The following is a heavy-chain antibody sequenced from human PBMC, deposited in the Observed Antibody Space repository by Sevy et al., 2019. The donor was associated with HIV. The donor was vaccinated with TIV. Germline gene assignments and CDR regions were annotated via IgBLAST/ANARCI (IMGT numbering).Heavy chain of an antibody. Sequence: GGSLRLSCAASGFTFSNAWMSWVRQAPGKGLEWVGRIKSKTDGGTTDYAAPVKGRFTISRDDSKNTLYLQMNSLKTEDTAVYYCTPPSVLRYFDWLGTFDYWGQGTLVTVSS. CDR1: GFTFSNAW. V-gene: IGHV3-15*01. CDR2: IKSKTDGGTT. CDR3: TPPSVLRYFDWLGTFDY. J-gene: IGHJ4*02. D-gene: IGHD3-9*01.